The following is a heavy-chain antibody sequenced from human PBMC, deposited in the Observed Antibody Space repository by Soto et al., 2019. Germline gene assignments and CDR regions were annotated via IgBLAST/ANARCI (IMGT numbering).Heavy chain of an antibody. CDR1: GFTFSSYW. CDR2: IKQDGSEK. CDR3: AREGNRNSYYFDY. Sequence: EVQLVESGGGLVQPGGSLRLSCAASGFTFSSYWMSWVRQAPGKGLEWVANIKQDGSEKYYVDSVKGRFTISRDNAQNSLYLQMNSLRAEDTAVYYCAREGNRNSYYFDYWGQGTLVTVSS. D-gene: IGHD6-6*01. J-gene: IGHJ4*02. V-gene: IGHV3-7*01.